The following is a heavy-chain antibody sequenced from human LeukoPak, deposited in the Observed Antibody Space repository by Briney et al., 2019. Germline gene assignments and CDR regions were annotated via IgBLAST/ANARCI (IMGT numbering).Heavy chain of an antibody. J-gene: IGHJ4*02. D-gene: IGHD4-17*01. CDR2: IWYDGSNK. CDR1: GFTFSSYG. CDR3: AKDLRYGDYDLSDY. V-gene: IGHV3-33*06. Sequence: QPGRSLRLSCAASGFTFSSYGMHWVRQAPGKGLEWVALIWYDGSNKYYADSVKGRFTISRDNSKNTLYLQMNSLRAEDTAVYYCAKDLRYGDYDLSDYWGQGTLVTVSS.